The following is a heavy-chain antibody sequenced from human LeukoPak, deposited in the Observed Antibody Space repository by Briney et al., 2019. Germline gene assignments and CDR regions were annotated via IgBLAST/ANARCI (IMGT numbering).Heavy chain of an antibody. D-gene: IGHD3-16*01. Sequence: GGSLRLSCAASGFTFSSYVLHWVRQAPGKGLEWVAVISYDGSNKYYSDCVKGRFTISRDSYKNTLYLQMNSLRAEDTAVYYCAKDAWRWGFIDYWGQGTLVTVSS. J-gene: IGHJ4*02. CDR3: AKDAWRWGFIDY. CDR2: ISYDGSNK. CDR1: GFTFSSYV. V-gene: IGHV3-30*18.